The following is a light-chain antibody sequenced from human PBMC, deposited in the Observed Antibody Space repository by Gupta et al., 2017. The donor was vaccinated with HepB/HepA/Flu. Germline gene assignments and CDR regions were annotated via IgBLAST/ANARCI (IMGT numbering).Light chain of an antibody. CDR3: QQSYRNPIT. CDR1: QSISSL. Sequence: DIQMTQSPSSLSASVGDRVTITCRASQSISSLLNWYQQKPGKAPKLLIYAASSLQSGVSSRFCGSGAGTDFTLTISRLRPEDFATYYCQQSYRNPITFGGGTQVEIK. CDR2: AAS. J-gene: IGKJ4*01. V-gene: IGKV1-39*01.